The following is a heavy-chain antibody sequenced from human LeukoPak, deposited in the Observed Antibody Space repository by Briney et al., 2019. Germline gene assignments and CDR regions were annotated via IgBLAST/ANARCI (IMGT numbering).Heavy chain of an antibody. CDR3: ARDFRAASGSYYNDY. CDR1: GFTFSSYS. CDR2: ISGSSSYI. J-gene: IGHJ4*02. V-gene: IGHV3-21*01. D-gene: IGHD3-10*01. Sequence: GGSLRLSCAASGFTFSSYSMNWVRQAPGKGLEWVSSISGSSSYIYYADSVKGRFTISRDNAKNSLYLQMNSLRAEDTAVYYCARDFRAASGSYYNDYWGQGTLVTVSS.